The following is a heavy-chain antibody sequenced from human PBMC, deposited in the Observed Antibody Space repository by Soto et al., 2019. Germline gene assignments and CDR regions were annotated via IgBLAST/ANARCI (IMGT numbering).Heavy chain of an antibody. J-gene: IGHJ4*02. Sequence: LKISWKGAGYSFTSYWIGWVRQMPGKGLEWMGIIYPGDSDTRYSPSFQGQVTISANKSISTAYLQWSSLKASDTAMYYCATHFLYSYYYDRSGLDYWGQGTLVTVSS. V-gene: IGHV5-51*01. D-gene: IGHD3-22*01. CDR1: GYSFTSYW. CDR2: IYPGDSDT. CDR3: ATHFLYSYYYDRSGLDY.